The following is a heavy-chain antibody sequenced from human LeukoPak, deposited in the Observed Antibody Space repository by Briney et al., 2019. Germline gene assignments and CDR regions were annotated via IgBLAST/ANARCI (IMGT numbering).Heavy chain of an antibody. CDR2: ISGSGGST. D-gene: IGHD2-2*01. V-gene: IGHV3-23*01. Sequence: PSETLSLTCAVYGGSFSGYYWSWTRQPPGKGLEWVSAISGSGGSTYYADSVKGRFTISRDNSTDTLWLQMDSLRTEDTAVYYCAKGPLRGTAAAIDYWGQGTLVTVSS. J-gene: IGHJ4*02. CDR3: AKGPLRGTAAAIDY. CDR1: GGSFSGYY.